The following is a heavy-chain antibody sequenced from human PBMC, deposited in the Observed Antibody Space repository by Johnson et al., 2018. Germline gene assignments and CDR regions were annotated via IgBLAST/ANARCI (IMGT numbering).Heavy chain of an antibody. J-gene: IGHJ3*02. CDR2: ISWNSGSI. D-gene: IGHD3-16*01. Sequence: VQLVESGGGLVQPGRSLRLSCAASRFTFDDYAMHWVRQTPGRGLEWVSGISWNSGSIGYADSVKGRFTISRDNAKNSLYLQMNSLRAEDTAVYDCAKGGRLGGGASAFDIWGQGTMVTVSS. CDR1: RFTFDDYA. CDR3: AKGGRLGGGASAFDI. V-gene: IGHV3-9*01.